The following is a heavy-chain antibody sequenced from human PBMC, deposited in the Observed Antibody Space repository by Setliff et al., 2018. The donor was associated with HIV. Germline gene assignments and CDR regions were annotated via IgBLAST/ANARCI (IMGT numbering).Heavy chain of an antibody. Sequence: PGGSLRLSCAASGFTFSSYEMNWVRQAPGKGLEWVAFIRNDGSDKHYVESVKGRFTISRDNSKKTLYLQMNRLRAEDTAVYYCAMSPYSSGLFDYWGQGTLVTVSS. D-gene: IGHD6-19*01. CDR1: GFTFSSYE. CDR3: AMSPYSSGLFDY. V-gene: IGHV3-30*02. J-gene: IGHJ4*02. CDR2: IRNDGSDK.